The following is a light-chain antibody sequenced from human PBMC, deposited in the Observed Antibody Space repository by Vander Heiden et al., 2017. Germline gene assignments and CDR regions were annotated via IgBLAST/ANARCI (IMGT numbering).Light chain of an antibody. CDR3: QQSYNMFS. V-gene: IGKV1-39*01. CDR2: GAS. CDR1: RDIRTY. J-gene: IGKJ4*01. Sequence: DIQLSQSPPSLSAAVGDGVTITCRSSRDIRTYLNWYHQKRGKPPKLLIYGASTVHSGVPSRLSGSGSATHFTLTINGLQVDDVGTYFCQQSYNMFSFGAGTQV.